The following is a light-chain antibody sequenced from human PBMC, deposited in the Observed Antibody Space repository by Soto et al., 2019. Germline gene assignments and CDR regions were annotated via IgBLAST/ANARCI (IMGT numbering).Light chain of an antibody. CDR3: HHCNSLPIT. Sequence: DIQMTQSPSSVSASVGDRVAITCRASQNIDNWLAWYQHNPGKAPHLLIYSASTLQSGVPSRFSGSGSGTDFTLTISSLQPEDFATYYCHHCNSLPITFRHATRLE. V-gene: IGKV1-12*01. J-gene: IGKJ5*01. CDR2: SAS. CDR1: QNIDNW.